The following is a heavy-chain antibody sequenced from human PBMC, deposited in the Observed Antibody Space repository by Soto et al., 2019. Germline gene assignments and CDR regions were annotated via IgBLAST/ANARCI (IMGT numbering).Heavy chain of an antibody. D-gene: IGHD1-1*01. CDR2: IYYSERT. J-gene: IGHJ4*02. CDR1: GGSISRNSYY. V-gene: IGHV4-39*01. CDR3: ARHDWNGVDY. Sequence: QMQLQESGPGLVKPSETLSLTCTVSGGSISRNSYYWGWIRQPPGKGLEWSGSIYYSERTSYNPSPKRRVTIHVDTSKIQFSLKLCSVTAADTAVYYCARHDWNGVDYWGQGTLVTVSS.